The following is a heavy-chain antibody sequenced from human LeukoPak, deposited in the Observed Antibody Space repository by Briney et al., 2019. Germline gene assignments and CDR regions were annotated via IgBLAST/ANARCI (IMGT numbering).Heavy chain of an antibody. CDR1: GITFSTHS. Sequence: GGSLRLSCAASGITFSTHSMNWVRQAPGKGLVWVSYMNGDGSTISHADSLKGRFIMSRDNAKNTLHLEMNSLREEDTAVYFCVRGTSYWYGVDYWGRGTLVTVSS. D-gene: IGHD2-8*02. J-gene: IGHJ4*02. CDR2: MNGDGSTI. V-gene: IGHV3-74*01. CDR3: VRGTSYWYGVDY.